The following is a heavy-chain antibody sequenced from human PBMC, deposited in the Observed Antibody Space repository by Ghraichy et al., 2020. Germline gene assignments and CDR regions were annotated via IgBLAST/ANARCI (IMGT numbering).Heavy chain of an antibody. D-gene: IGHD6-6*01. J-gene: IGHJ5*02. CDR1: GGSFSSYA. Sequence: SVQVSCKASGGSFSSYAISWVRQAPGQGLEWMGGIIPIFGTANYAQKFQGRVTITADESTSTAYMELSSLRSEDTAVYYCARVYSSSPYNWFDPWGQGTLVTVSS. CDR3: ARVYSSSPYNWFDP. CDR2: IIPIFGTA. V-gene: IGHV1-69*13.